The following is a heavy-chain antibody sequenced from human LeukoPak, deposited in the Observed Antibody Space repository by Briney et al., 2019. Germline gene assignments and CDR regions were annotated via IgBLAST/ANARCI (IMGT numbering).Heavy chain of an antibody. CDR3: AKDPGGRSNWFDP. D-gene: IGHD3-10*01. CDR1: GFTFSTYS. J-gene: IGHJ5*02. Sequence: GGSLRLSCAASGFTFSTYSINWVRQAPGKGLEWVSTITDKGANTYYADSVTGRFTISRDNSKSTLYLQMNSLRAEDTAVYYCAKDPGGRSNWFDPWGQGALVTVSS. CDR2: ITDKGANT. V-gene: IGHV3-23*01.